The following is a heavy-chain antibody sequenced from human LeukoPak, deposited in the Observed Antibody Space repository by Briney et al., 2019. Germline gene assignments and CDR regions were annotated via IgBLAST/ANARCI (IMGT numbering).Heavy chain of an antibody. D-gene: IGHD6-13*01. CDR3: AADPRTAGEGYYYYGMDV. CDR1: GFTFTSSA. V-gene: IGHV1-58*02. Sequence: TSVKVSCKASGFTFTSSAMQWVRQARGQRLEWIGWIAVGSGNTNYAQKFQERVTITRDMSTSTAYMELSSLRSEDTAVYYCAADPRTAGEGYYYYGMDVWGQGTTVTVSS. CDR2: IAVGSGNT. J-gene: IGHJ6*02.